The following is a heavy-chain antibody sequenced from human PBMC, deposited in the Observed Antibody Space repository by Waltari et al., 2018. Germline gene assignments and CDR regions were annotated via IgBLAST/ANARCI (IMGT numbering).Heavy chain of an antibody. J-gene: IGHJ3*02. Sequence: EVQLVESGGGLVQPGGSLRLSCAASGFTFSSYSMNWVRQAPGKGLEWVSYISSSSSTIYYADSVKGRFTISRDNAKNSLYLQMNSLRAEDTAVYYCARDIQDFWSGYRGAFDIWGQGTMVTVSS. CDR1: GFTFSSYS. D-gene: IGHD3-3*01. V-gene: IGHV3-48*01. CDR2: ISSSSSTI. CDR3: ARDIQDFWSGYRGAFDI.